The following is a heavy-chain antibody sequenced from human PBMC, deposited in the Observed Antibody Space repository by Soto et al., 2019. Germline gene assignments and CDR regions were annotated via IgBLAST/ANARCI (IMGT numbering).Heavy chain of an antibody. Sequence: GKGLERVANINQDGNEKYYVDSVKGRFTISRENAKNSLYLQMNSLRAEDTAVSYCGGDPRDLHSFPARRSSDL. CDR2: INQDGNEK. D-gene: IGHD1-1*01. CDR3: GGDPRDLHSFPARRSSDL. J-gene: IGHJ2*01. V-gene: IGHV3-7*04.